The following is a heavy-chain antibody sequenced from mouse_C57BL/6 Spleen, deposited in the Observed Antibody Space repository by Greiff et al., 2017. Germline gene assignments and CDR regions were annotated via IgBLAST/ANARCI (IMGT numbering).Heavy chain of an antibody. Sequence: EVKLVESEGGLVQPGSSMKLSCTASGFTFSDYYMAWVRQVPEKGLEWVANINYDGSSTYYLDSLKSRFIISRDNAKNILYLQMSSLKSEDTATYYCARENDYVLDVWGTGTTVTVSS. CDR1: GFTFSDYY. J-gene: IGHJ1*03. CDR3: ARENDYVLDV. D-gene: IGHD2-4*01. CDR2: INYDGSST. V-gene: IGHV5-16*01.